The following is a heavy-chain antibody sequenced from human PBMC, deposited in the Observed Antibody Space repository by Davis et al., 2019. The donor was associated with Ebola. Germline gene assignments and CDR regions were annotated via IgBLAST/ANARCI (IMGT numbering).Heavy chain of an antibody. D-gene: IGHD6-13*01. Sequence: MPSETLSLTCTASGGPISSYYWSWIRQPPGKGLGWIGYIYSSGSTYYNPSLKSLVTISVDTSKNQFSLRLSSVTAADTAVYYCARGSSSWVYYGMDVWGQGTTVTVSS. J-gene: IGHJ6*02. V-gene: IGHV4-59*01. CDR1: GGPISSYY. CDR3: ARGSSSWVYYGMDV. CDR2: IYSSGST.